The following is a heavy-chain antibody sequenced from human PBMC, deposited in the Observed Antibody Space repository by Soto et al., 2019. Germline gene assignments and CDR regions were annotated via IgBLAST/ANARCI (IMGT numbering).Heavy chain of an antibody. CDR3: ARVPTTVTPQGYYYGMDV. D-gene: IGHD4-4*01. Sequence: QVQLVQSGAEVKKPGASVKVSCKASGYTFTSYYMHWVRQAPGQGLEWMGIINPSGGSTSYAQKFQGRVTMTRDTSTSTVYMELSSLRSEDTAVYYCARVPTTVTPQGYYYGMDVWGQGTTVTVSS. J-gene: IGHJ6*02. V-gene: IGHV1-46*01. CDR2: INPSGGST. CDR1: GYTFTSYY.